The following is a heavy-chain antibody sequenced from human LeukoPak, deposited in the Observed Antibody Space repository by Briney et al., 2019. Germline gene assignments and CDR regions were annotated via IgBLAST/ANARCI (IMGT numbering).Heavy chain of an antibody. CDR3: ASRRTTGTTKDAFDI. J-gene: IGHJ3*02. D-gene: IGHD1-1*01. CDR1: GYSFTSYW. Sequence: GESLKISCKGSGYSFTSYWIGWVRQMPGKGLEWMGIIYPGDSDTRYSPSFQGQVTISADKSISTAYLQWSSLKASDTAMYYCASRRTTGTTKDAFDIWGQGTMVTVSS. V-gene: IGHV5-51*01. CDR2: IYPGDSDT.